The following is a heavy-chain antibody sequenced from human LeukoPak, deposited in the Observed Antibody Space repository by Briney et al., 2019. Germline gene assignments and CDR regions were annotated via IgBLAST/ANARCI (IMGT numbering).Heavy chain of an antibody. D-gene: IGHD5-18*01. CDR3: ATKRGYSYGSPH. CDR2: IIPILGTA. CDR1: GGTFSSYA. Sequence: SVKVSCKASGGTFSSYAISWVRQAPGQGLEWMGGIIPILGTANYAQKFQGRVTITADESTSTAYMELSSLRSEDTAVYYCATKRGYSYGSPHWGQGTLATVSS. J-gene: IGHJ4*02. V-gene: IGHV1-69*13.